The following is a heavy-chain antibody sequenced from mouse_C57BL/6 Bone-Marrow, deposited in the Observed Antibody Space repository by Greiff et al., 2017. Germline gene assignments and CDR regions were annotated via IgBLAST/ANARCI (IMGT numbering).Heavy chain of an antibody. Sequence: VQLQQSGPELVKPGASVQISCKASGYSFTDYNMNWVKQSNGKSLEWIGVINPNYGTTSYNQKFKGKATLTVYQSSSTAYMQLNSLPSEDSAVYYCASPSNWFYAMDYWGQGTAVTVSS. J-gene: IGHJ4*01. CDR3: ASPSNWFYAMDY. CDR1: GYSFTDYN. D-gene: IGHD4-1*01. V-gene: IGHV1-39*01. CDR2: INPNYGTT.